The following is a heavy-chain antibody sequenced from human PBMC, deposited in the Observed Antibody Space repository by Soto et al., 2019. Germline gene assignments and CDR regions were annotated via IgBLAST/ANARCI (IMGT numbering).Heavy chain of an antibody. V-gene: IGHV1-3*01. CDR2: INAGNGNT. Sequence: QVQHVQSGAEVKKPGASVKVSCKASGYTFTSYAMQWVRQAPGQRLEWMGWINAGNGNTKYSQKFQGRVTITRDTSASTAYMELSSLRSEDTAVYYCARGPGGPDGPGDYWGQGTLVTVSS. D-gene: IGHD2-15*01. CDR3: ARGPGGPDGPGDY. J-gene: IGHJ4*02. CDR1: GYTFTSYA.